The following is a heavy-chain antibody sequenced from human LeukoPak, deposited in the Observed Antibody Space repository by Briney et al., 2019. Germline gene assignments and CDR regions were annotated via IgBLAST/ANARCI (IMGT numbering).Heavy chain of an antibody. CDR1: GGSISSYY. J-gene: IGHJ5*02. CDR2: IYYSGST. D-gene: IGHD6-13*01. V-gene: IGHV4-59*01. Sequence: KSSETLSLTCTVSGGSISSYYWSWIRQPPGKGLERIGDIYYSGSTNYNPSLKSRVTISVDTSKNQFSLKLSSVTAADTAVYYCARVWAASPEDALNWFDPWGQGTLVTVSS. CDR3: ARVWAASPEDALNWFDP.